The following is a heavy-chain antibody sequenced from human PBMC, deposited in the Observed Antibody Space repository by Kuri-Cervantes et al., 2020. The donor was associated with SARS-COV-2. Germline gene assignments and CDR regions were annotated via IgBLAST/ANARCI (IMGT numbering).Heavy chain of an antibody. J-gene: IGHJ4*02. CDR1: GLSVFNKY. V-gene: IGHV3-53*01. Sequence: GESLKISCAASGLSVFNKYMSWVRQAPGKGLEWASIIYDSGSTYYRDSVKGRFTICRDSYKNNLSLQMNSLRVEDTAVYYCAMENGPSGGAIAYWGQGTLVTVSS. D-gene: IGHD6-19*01. CDR3: AMENGPSGGAIAY. CDR2: IYDSGST.